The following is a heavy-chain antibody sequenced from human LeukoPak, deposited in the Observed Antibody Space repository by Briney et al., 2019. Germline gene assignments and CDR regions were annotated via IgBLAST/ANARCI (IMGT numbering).Heavy chain of an antibody. CDR1: GFTFSSYA. CDR2: ISAGGGTT. V-gene: IGHV3-23*01. D-gene: IGHD6-6*01. CDR3: AKRGAYTRSSIDY. Sequence: PGGSLRLSCAASGFTFSSYAMNWVRQAPGKGLEWVSAISAGGGTTYYADSVKGRFTISRDTSKNTLYLQMNSLRAEDTAVYYCAKRGAYTRSSIDYWGQGTLVTVSP. J-gene: IGHJ4*02.